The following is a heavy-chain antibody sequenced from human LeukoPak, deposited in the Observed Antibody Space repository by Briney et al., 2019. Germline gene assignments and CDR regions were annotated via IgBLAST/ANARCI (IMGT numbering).Heavy chain of an antibody. CDR1: EGTFSSYA. D-gene: IGHD3-22*01. J-gene: IGHJ3*02. CDR2: IIPILGIA. Sequence: SVKVSRWASEGTFSSYAISWVRQAPGQGLEWMGRIIPILGIANYAQKFQGRVTITADKSTSTAYMELSSLRSEDTAVYYCARLYYYDSSALGVAFDIWGQGTMVTVSS. V-gene: IGHV1-69*04. CDR3: ARLYYYDSSALGVAFDI.